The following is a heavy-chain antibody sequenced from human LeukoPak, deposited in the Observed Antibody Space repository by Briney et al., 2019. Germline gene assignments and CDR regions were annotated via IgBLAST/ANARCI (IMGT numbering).Heavy chain of an antibody. CDR2: IYYSGST. Sequence: PSETLSLTCTVSGGSISSSSYYWGWIRQPPGKGLEWIGSIYYSGSTYYNPSLQSRVTISVDTSKNQFSLKLSSVTAADTAVYYCARGLGTYYYYYMDVRGEGTTVTVSS. V-gene: IGHV4-39*01. J-gene: IGHJ6*03. CDR1: GGSISSSSYY. CDR3: ARGLGTYYYYYMDV. D-gene: IGHD5/OR15-5a*01.